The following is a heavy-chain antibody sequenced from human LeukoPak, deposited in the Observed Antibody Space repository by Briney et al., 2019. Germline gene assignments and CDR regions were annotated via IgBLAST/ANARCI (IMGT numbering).Heavy chain of an antibody. Sequence: PGGSLRLSCAASGFTFSSYSMNWVRQAPGRGLEWVSYISGGSRPIYYADSVKGRFTISRDNAKNSLYLQMNSLRAEDTAVYYCARDYSYGFLNWGQGTLVTVSS. V-gene: IGHV3-48*01. CDR1: GFTFSSYS. J-gene: IGHJ4*02. D-gene: IGHD5-18*01. CDR3: ARDYSYGFLN. CDR2: ISGGSRPI.